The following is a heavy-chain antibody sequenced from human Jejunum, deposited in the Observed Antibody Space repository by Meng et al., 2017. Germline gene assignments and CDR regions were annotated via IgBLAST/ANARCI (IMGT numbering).Heavy chain of an antibody. CDR2: IHHSGTT. D-gene: IGHD1-14*01. CDR3: ARDRGDGGTTDF. CDR1: GYSISSGYY. J-gene: IGHJ4*02. Sequence: SETLSLTCAVSGYSISSGYYWSWIRQPPGKGLEWISSIHHSGTTYYSPSLKSRLSTSIDTSKNQFSLKLTSVTAADTAVYYCARDRGDGGTTDFWGQGTLVTVSS. V-gene: IGHV4-38-2*02.